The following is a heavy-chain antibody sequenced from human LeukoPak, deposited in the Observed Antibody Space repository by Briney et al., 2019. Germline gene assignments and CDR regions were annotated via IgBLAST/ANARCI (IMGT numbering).Heavy chain of an antibody. J-gene: IGHJ4*02. D-gene: IGHD6-13*01. CDR1: GFTFSDYY. CDR2: ISSSGSTI. V-gene: IGHV3-11*04. CDR3: ARDSDSWYFDY. Sequence: GGSLRLSCAASGFTFSDYYMSWIRQAPGKGLEWVSYISSSGSTIYYADSVKGRFTISRDNSKNTLYLQMNSLGTDETAVYYCARDSDSWYFDYWGEGTLVTVSS.